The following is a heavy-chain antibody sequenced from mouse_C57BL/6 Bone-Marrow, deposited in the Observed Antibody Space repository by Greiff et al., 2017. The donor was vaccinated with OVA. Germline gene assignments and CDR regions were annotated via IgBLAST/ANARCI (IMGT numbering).Heavy chain of an antibody. V-gene: IGHV5-12*01. CDR1: GFTFSDYY. Sequence: EVQLVESGGGLVQPGGSLKLSCAASGFTFSDYYMYWVRQTPEKRLEWVAYISNGGGSTYYPDTVKGRFTISRDNAKNTLYLQMSRLKSEDTAMYYCASPITTVVAHYAMDYWGQGTSVTVSS. J-gene: IGHJ4*01. D-gene: IGHD1-1*01. CDR2: ISNGGGST. CDR3: ASPITTVVAHYAMDY.